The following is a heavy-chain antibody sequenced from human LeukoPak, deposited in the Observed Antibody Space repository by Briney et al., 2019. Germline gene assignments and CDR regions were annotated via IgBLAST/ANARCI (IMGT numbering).Heavy chain of an antibody. Sequence: PSETLSLTCTVSGDSISSGFYYWSWIRQPPGKGLEWIGYIYHSGSTYYNPSLKSRVTISVDRSKNQFSLNLHSVTAADTAVYYCARSRPEGIAAAGLRYYFDYWGQGTLVTVSS. CDR3: ARSRPEGIAAAGLRYYFDY. CDR2: IYHSGST. J-gene: IGHJ4*02. D-gene: IGHD6-13*01. CDR1: GDSISSGFYY. V-gene: IGHV4-30-2*01.